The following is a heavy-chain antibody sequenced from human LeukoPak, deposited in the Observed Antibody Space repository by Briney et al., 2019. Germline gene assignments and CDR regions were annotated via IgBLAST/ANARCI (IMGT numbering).Heavy chain of an antibody. CDR1: GYTFTSYG. D-gene: IGHD3-3*01. J-gene: IGHJ4*02. CDR3: ARSVGNYYDFWSGYPPDYFDY. CDR2: ISAYNGNT. Sequence: GASVKVSCKASGYTFTSYGISWVRQAPGQGLEWMGWISAYNGNTNCAQKLQGRVTMTTDTSTSTAYMELRSLRSDDTAVYYCARSVGNYYDFWSGYPPDYFDYWGQGTLVTVSS. V-gene: IGHV1-18*01.